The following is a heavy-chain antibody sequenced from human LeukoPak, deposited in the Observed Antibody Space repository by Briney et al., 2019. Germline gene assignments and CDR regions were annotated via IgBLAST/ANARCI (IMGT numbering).Heavy chain of an antibody. CDR2: IIPIFGTA. D-gene: IGHD3-3*01. V-gene: IGHV1-69*13. CDR3: ARAPLVLRFLEWYGNYYYYYGMDV. Sequence: ASVKVSCKASGGTFSSYAISWVRQAPGQGLEWMGGIIPIFGTANYAQKFQGRVTITADESTSTAYMELSSLRSEDTAVYYCARAPLVLRFLEWYGNYYYYYGMDVWGQGTTVTVSS. CDR1: GGTFSSYA. J-gene: IGHJ6*02.